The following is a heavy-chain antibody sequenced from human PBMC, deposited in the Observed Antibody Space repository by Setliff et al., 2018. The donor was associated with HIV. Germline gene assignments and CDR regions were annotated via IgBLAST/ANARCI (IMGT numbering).Heavy chain of an antibody. CDR1: GYTFMNYW. Sequence: PGEYLKLSCKASGYTFMNYWIGWVRQVPGKGLEWVGIIYPGDFETRYGPSFRGQVTISVQKSLNTAYLQWTVLKASDTAMYYCARRHRIGSTNGLFDTWGQGTLVTVSS. CDR3: ARRHRIGSTNGLFDT. D-gene: IGHD2-2*01. J-gene: IGHJ5*02. CDR2: IYPGDFET. V-gene: IGHV5-51*01.